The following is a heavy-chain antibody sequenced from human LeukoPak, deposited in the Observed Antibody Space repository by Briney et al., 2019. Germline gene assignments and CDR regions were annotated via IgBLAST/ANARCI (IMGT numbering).Heavy chain of an antibody. Sequence: GGSLRLSCAASGFTFDDYAMHRVRQAPGKGLEWVSLISGDGGSTYYADSVKGRFTISRDNSKNSLYLQMNSLRTEDTALYYCAMNYYYDSSGYYSGAFDIWGQGTMVTVSS. CDR1: GFTFDDYA. J-gene: IGHJ3*02. CDR2: ISGDGGST. V-gene: IGHV3-43*02. D-gene: IGHD3-22*01. CDR3: AMNYYYDSSGYYSGAFDI.